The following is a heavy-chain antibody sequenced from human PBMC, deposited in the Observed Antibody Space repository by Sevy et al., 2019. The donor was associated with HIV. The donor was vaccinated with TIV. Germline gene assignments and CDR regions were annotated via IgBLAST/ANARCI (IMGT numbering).Heavy chain of an antibody. Sequence: GGSLRRSCAASGFSFNTYAMTWVRQAPGKGLEWVSVISNSGDRTYYADSVKGRFTISRDNSKNTLYLQMISLRAEDTAVYYCAKTLGAIASPFDYWGQGTLVTVSS. CDR3: AKTLGAIASPFDY. V-gene: IGHV3-23*01. D-gene: IGHD7-27*01. J-gene: IGHJ4*02. CDR1: GFSFNTYA. CDR2: ISNSGDRT.